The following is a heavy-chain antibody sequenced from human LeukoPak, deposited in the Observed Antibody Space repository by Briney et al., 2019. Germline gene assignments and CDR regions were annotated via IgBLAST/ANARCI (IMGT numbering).Heavy chain of an antibody. CDR3: ARQLSGWYDADPY. D-gene: IGHD6-19*01. Sequence: GGSLRLSCAASGFTFSSYWMSWVRQAPGKGLEWVANIKEDGSRNHYVDSVKGRFTISRDNAKNSLYLQMSSLRAEDTAVYYCARQLSGWYDADPYWGQGTLVTASS. CDR1: GFTFSSYW. CDR2: IKEDGSRN. J-gene: IGHJ4*02. V-gene: IGHV3-7*05.